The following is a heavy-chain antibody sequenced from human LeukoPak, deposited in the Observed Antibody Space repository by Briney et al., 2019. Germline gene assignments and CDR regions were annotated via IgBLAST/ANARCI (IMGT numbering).Heavy chain of an antibody. CDR1: GFTFSSYA. J-gene: IGHJ4*02. Sequence: GGSLRLSCAASGFTFSSYAMNWVRRAPGKGLEWVSSISSSSSYIYYADSVKGRFTISRDNAKNSLYLQMNSLRAEDTAVYYCAREVLDTANFDYWGQGTLVTVSS. V-gene: IGHV3-21*01. CDR3: AREVLDTANFDY. CDR2: ISSSSSYI. D-gene: IGHD5-18*01.